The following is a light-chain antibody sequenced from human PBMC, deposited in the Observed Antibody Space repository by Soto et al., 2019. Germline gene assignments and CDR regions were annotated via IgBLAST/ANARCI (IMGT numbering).Light chain of an antibody. V-gene: IGKV3-20*01. CDR1: QTVSSSS. CDR3: QPYGSSPRT. Sequence: DIVLTQSPGTLSLSPGERATLSCRASQTVSSSSLAWYQQKPGQAPRLLIFGASTRAAGFPDRFSGSGSGTDFTLTISRLEPEDFAVYYCQPYGSSPRTFGQGTKVEIK. CDR2: GAS. J-gene: IGKJ1*01.